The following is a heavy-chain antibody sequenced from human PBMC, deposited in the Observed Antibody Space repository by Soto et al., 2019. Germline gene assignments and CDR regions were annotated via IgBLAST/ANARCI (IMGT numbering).Heavy chain of an antibody. J-gene: IGHJ1*01. CDR2: INQDGSQK. Sequence: EVQLVESGGGFVQPGGSLRLSCAGSGFRFSSSWMSWVRQAPGKGLEWVAHINQDGSQKYYVDSAKGRFTISRDNAKTSLYLQMNNLRAEDTAVYYCVSWSDAADEDESQHCGQGTLVTVSS. D-gene: IGHD6-25*01. CDR3: VSWSDAADEDESQH. V-gene: IGHV3-7*01. CDR1: GFRFSSSW.